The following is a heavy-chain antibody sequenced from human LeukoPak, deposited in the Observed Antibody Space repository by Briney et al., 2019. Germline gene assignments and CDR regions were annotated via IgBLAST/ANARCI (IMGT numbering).Heavy chain of an antibody. CDR3: ARDPVDTGDSTEGD. CDR2: IYHSGST. CDR1: GSSISSGYY. D-gene: IGHD7-27*01. Sequence: SETLSLTCTVSGSSISSGYYWGWIRQPPGKGLEWIGSIYHSGSTYYNPSLKSRVTISVDTSKNQFSLKLSSVTAADTAVYYSARDPVDTGDSTEGDWGQGTLVTVSS. V-gene: IGHV4-38-2*02. J-gene: IGHJ4*02.